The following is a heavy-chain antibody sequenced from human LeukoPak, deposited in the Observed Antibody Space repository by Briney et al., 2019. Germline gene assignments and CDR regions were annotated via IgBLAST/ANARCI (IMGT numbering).Heavy chain of an antibody. J-gene: IGHJ6*02. CDR3: ARAGGYLGDYGMDV. D-gene: IGHD3-22*01. CDR1: GGTFSSYA. V-gene: IGHV1-18*01. Sequence: GSSVKVSCKASGGTFSSYAISWVRQAPGQGLEWMGWISAYNGNTNYAQKLQGRVTMTTDTSTSTAYMELRSLRSDDTAVYYCARAGGYLGDYGMDVWGQGTTVTVSS. CDR2: ISAYNGNT.